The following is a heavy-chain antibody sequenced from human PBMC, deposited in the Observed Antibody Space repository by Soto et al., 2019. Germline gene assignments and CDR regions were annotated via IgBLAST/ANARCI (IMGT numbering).Heavy chain of an antibody. CDR2: ISYDGSNK. CDR1: GFTFSSYA. CDR3: ARDTLTGTTKGTWFDP. J-gene: IGHJ5*02. V-gene: IGHV3-30-3*01. D-gene: IGHD1-7*01. Sequence: GSLRLSCAASGFTFSSYAMHWVRQAPGKGLEWVAVISYDGSNKYYADSVKGRFTISRDNSKNTLYLQMNSLRAEDTAVYYCARDTLTGTTKGTWFDPWGQGTLVTVSS.